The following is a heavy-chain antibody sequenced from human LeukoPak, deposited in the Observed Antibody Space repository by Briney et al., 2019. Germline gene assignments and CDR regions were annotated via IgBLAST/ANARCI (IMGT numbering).Heavy chain of an antibody. J-gene: IGHJ3*02. CDR3: ARVILGTYYYDSSGWDAFDI. CDR2: ISAYNGNT. CDR1: GYTFTSYG. Sequence: ASVKVSCKASGYTFTSYGISWVRQAPGQGLEWIGWISAYNGNTNYAQKLQGRVTMTTDTSTSTAYMELRSLRSDDTAVYYCARVILGTYYYDSSGWDAFDIWGQGTMVTVSS. V-gene: IGHV1-18*01. D-gene: IGHD3-22*01.